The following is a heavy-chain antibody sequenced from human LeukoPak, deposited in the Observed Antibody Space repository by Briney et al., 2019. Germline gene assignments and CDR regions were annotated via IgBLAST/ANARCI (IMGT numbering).Heavy chain of an antibody. CDR1: GYTFPTNY. J-gene: IGHJ6*04. Sequence: GASVKVSCKGSGYTFPTNYVHWVRQAPGQGLEWMGLISPSGNSTVSVQKFQGRVTMTRNTSISTAYMELSSLRSEDTAVYYCARLDGTTVTRSLDVWGKGTTVTVSS. CDR2: ISPSGNST. D-gene: IGHD4-17*01. V-gene: IGHV1-46*01. CDR3: ARLDGTTVTRSLDV.